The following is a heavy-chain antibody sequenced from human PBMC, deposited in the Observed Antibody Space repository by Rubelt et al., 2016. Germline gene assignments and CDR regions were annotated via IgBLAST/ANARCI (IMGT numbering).Heavy chain of an antibody. CDR2: INPSGST. V-gene: IGHV4-34*01. CDR1: GGSFSGHS. J-gene: IGHJ6*02. CDR3: ARSHPNGGMDV. Sequence: QVHLQQWGAGLLKPSETLSLSCAVYGGSFSGHSWSWIRQPPGKGLEWIGEINPSGSTNHNPSLKSRVIVSVDTSKKQFSLTLSSVTAADTAVYYCARSHPNGGMDVWGQGTTVTVSS.